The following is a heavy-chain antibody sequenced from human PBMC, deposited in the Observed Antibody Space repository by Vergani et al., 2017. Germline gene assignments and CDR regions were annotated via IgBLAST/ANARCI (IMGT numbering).Heavy chain of an antibody. CDR2: IYYSGST. Sequence: KESGPALVKPTQTLTLTCSLSGFSLSSGDYYWSWIRQPPGKGLEWIGYIYYSGSTYYNPSLKSRVTISVDTSKNQFSLKLSSVTAADTAVYYCARDRGSGSYYDFDYWGQGTLVTVSS. CDR1: GFSLSSGDYY. V-gene: IGHV4-30-4*08. D-gene: IGHD1-26*01. CDR3: ARDRGSGSYYDFDY. J-gene: IGHJ4*02.